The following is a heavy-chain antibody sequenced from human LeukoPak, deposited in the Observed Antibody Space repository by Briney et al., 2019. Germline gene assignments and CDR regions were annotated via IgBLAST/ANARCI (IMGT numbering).Heavy chain of an antibody. V-gene: IGHV1-18*01. CDR3: ARVRDYGGIGEDY. Sequence: ASVKVSCKASGYTFTNYGISWVRQAPGQGLECMGWISAYNGNTNYAQRFQGRVTMTTDTSTSIAYMELRSLRSDDTAVYYCARVRDYGGIGEDYWGQGTLVTVSS. D-gene: IGHD3-16*01. CDR2: ISAYNGNT. CDR1: GYTFTNYG. J-gene: IGHJ4*02.